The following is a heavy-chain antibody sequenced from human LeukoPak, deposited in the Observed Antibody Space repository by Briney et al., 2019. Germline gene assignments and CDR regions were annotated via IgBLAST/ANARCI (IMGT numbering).Heavy chain of an antibody. D-gene: IGHD3-10*01. V-gene: IGHV4-34*01. CDR3: ARLWFGELSLDY. CDR2: INHSGST. J-gene: IGHJ4*02. Sequence: SETLSLTCAVYGGSFSGYYWSWIRQPPGKGLEWIGEINHSGSTNYNPSLKSRVTMSVDTSKNQFSLKLSSVTAADTAVYYCARLWFGELSLDYWGQGTLVTVSS. CDR1: GGSFSGYY.